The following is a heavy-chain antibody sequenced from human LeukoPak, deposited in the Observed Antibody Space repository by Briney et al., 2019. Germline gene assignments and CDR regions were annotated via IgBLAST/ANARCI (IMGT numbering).Heavy chain of an antibody. V-gene: IGHV3-74*01. J-gene: IGHJ4*02. CDR2: INSDGSST. CDR3: ARDRGYTPDY. CDR1: GFTFSSYW. D-gene: IGHD5-12*01. Sequence: GASVKVSCAASGFTFSSYWMHWVRQAPGKGLVWVSRINSDGSSTNYADSVKGRFTISRDNAKNTLYLQMNSLRAEDTAVYYCARDRGYTPDYWGQGTLVTVSS.